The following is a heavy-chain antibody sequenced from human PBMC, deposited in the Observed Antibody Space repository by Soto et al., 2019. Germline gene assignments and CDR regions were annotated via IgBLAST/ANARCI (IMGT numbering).Heavy chain of an antibody. CDR3: ARVTYYYDSSGYYFLWFDP. CDR2: MNPNSGNT. V-gene: IGHV1-8*01. Sequence: QVQLVQSGAEVKKPGASVKVSCKASGYTFTSYDINWVRQATGQGLEWMGWMNPNSGNTGYAQKVQGRVTMTRNTSIITAYMELSSLRSEDTAVYYCARVTYYYDSSGYYFLWFDPWGQGTLVTVSS. J-gene: IGHJ5*02. CDR1: GYTFTSYD. D-gene: IGHD3-22*01.